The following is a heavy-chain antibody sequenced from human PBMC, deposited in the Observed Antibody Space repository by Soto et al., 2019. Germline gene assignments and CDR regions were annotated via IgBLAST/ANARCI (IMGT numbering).Heavy chain of an antibody. J-gene: IGHJ4*02. V-gene: IGHV2-5*01. D-gene: IGHD4-4*01. CDR3: GHVEMTTIRAVDQ. CDR2: IYGNDGK. Sequence: QITLKESGPTLVKPTQTLTLTCTFSGFSLSTSAVGVGWIRQPPGKALEWLALIYGNDGKRYSPSLKSSLTITKDTSKQEVVLKLTNVDPVDTATYYCGHVEMTTIRAVDQWGQGILVTVSS. CDR1: GFSLSTSAVG.